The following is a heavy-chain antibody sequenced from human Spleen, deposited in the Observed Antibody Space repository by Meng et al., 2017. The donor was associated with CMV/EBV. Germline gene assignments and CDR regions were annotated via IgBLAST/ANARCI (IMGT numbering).Heavy chain of an antibody. CDR3: ARDVSRYSGDYYYGMDV. J-gene: IGHJ6*02. Sequence: GESLKISCAASGFTFSSYWMNWVRQAPGKGLEWVANIKQDGSEKYYVDSVKGRFTISRDNAKKSLYMQMNSLRAEDTAFFYCARDVSRYSGDYYYGMDVWGQGTTVTVSS. D-gene: IGHD1-26*01. CDR1: GFTFSSYW. CDR2: IKQDGSEK. V-gene: IGHV3-7*03.